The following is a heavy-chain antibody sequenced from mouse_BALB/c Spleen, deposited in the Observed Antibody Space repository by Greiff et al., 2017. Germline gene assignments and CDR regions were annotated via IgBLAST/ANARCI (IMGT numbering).Heavy chain of an antibody. Sequence: VQLQQSGAELVKPGASVKLSCTASGFNIKDTYMHWVKQRPEQGLEWIGRIDPANGNTKYDPKFQGKATITADTSSNTAYLQLSSLTSEDTAVYYCDRWTARDPFAYWGQGTLVTVSA. D-gene: IGHD3-2*01. CDR2: IDPANGNT. J-gene: IGHJ3*01. CDR1: GFNIKDTY. V-gene: IGHV14-3*02. CDR3: DRWTARDPFAY.